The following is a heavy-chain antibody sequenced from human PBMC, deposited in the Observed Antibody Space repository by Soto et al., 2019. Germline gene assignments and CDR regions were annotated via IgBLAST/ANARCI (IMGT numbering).Heavy chain of an antibody. D-gene: IGHD3-10*01. J-gene: IGHJ4*02. CDR1: GLPFISIG. CDR3: ARDRGTISFDY. CDR2: IWYDGSNK. Sequence: QVQLVESGGGVVQPGRSLRLSCAASGLPFISIGRHWVGQAPGKGLEWVAVIWYDGSNKYYADSVKGRFTISRDNSKNTLYLQMNSLRAEDTAVYYCARDRGTISFDYWGQGTLVTVSS. V-gene: IGHV3-33*01.